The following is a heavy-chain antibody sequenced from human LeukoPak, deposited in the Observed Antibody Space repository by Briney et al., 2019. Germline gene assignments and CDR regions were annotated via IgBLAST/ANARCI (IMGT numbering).Heavy chain of an antibody. D-gene: IGHD6-13*01. V-gene: IGHV3-66*01. Sequence: QPGWSLRLSCAASEFTVSSNYMNWVRQAPGKGLEWVSVIYSGGSTYYADSVKGRFTIPRDNSKNTLYLQMNSLRAEATAVYYFAGGARRQQPFDYWGQGTLVTVSS. CDR3: AGGARRQQPFDY. CDR1: EFTVSSNY. J-gene: IGHJ4*02. CDR2: IYSGGST.